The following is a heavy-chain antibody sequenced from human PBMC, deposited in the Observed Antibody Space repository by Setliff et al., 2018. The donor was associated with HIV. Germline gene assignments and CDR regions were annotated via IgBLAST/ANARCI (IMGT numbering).Heavy chain of an antibody. Sequence: SETLSLTCTVSGGSISSYYWSWIRQPAGKGLEWIGRIYTSGNINYNPSLKSRVTISVDTSKNHFSLKLSSVTAADTAVYYCARRRDGSSWYRGDFDYWGQGTLVTVSS. CDR2: IYTSGNI. D-gene: IGHD6-13*01. V-gene: IGHV4-4*07. CDR1: GGSISSYY. CDR3: ARRRDGSSWYRGDFDY. J-gene: IGHJ4*02.